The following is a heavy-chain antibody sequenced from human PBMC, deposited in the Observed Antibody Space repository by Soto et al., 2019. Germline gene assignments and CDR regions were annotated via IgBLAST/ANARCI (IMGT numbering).Heavy chain of an antibody. V-gene: IGHV3-23*01. CDR2: ISGSGGST. CDR3: AKGLYSGSYFDY. D-gene: IGHD1-26*01. Sequence: EVQLLESGGGLVQPGGSLRLSCAASGFTFSSYAMTWVRQAPGKGLEWVSAISGSGGSTYYADSVKDQFTISRDNSKNTLYLQMNSLRAEDTAVYYCAKGLYSGSYFDYWGQGTLVTVSS. CDR1: GFTFSSYA. J-gene: IGHJ4*02.